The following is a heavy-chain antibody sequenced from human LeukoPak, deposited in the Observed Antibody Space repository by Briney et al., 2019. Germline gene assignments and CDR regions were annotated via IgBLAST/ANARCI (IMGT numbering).Heavy chain of an antibody. V-gene: IGHV1-2*02. J-gene: IGHJ4*02. CDR1: GYTFIDDY. D-gene: IGHD4-17*01. CDR3: AKTPYGDYYDS. Sequence: ASVEVSCKASGYTFIDDYIHWLRQAHGQGLEWMGWINPNTGGTRFAQKFHGRLTLTRDTSINSAYMQLNSLESDDTAIYYCAKTPYGDYYDSWGQGTLVTVSS. CDR2: INPNTGGT.